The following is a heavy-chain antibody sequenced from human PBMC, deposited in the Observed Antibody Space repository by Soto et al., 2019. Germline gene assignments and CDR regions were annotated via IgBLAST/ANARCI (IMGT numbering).Heavy chain of an antibody. V-gene: IGHV5-51*01. D-gene: IGHD3-22*01. CDR2: IYPGDSDT. J-gene: IGHJ6*02. CDR1: GYSFTSYC. CDR3: ARRMYYYDSSGYPRYYYYYGMDV. Sequence: GESLKSSGDGSGYSFTSYCIGLVLQMPGKGLDWMWIIYPGDSDTRYSPSFQGQVTISADKSISTAYLQWSSLKASDTAMYYCARRMYYYDSSGYPRYYYYYGMDVWGQGTTVTVSS.